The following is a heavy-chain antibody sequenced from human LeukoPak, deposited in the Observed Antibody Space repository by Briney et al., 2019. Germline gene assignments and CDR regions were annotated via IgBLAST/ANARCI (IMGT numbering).Heavy chain of an antibody. V-gene: IGHV3-21*01. D-gene: IGHD3-10*01. CDR3: ARGPLWFGESLFFYYYMDV. CDR2: ISNSGIYL. J-gene: IGHJ6*03. CDR1: GFTFSSYG. Sequence: GGSLRLSCAASGFTFSSYGLNWVRQAPGKGLEWVSSISNSGIYLYYADSVRGRYTISRDNAKNSLYLQMDTLRADDTGVYYCARGPLWFGESLFFYYYMDVWGRGTTVTVSS.